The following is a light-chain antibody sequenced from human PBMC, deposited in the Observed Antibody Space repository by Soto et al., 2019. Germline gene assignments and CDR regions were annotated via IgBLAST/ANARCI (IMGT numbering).Light chain of an antibody. V-gene: IGKV3-15*01. J-gene: IGKJ5*01. CDR2: GAS. CDR1: QSFSSN. CDR3: QQYNNWPRT. Sequence: EIGMKQSPATLSVSTGERATLSCRASQSFSSNLAWYQQKPGQAPRLLIYGASTRATGVPARFSGSGSGTEFTLTISSLQSEDFAVYYCQQYNNWPRTFGQGTDWRL.